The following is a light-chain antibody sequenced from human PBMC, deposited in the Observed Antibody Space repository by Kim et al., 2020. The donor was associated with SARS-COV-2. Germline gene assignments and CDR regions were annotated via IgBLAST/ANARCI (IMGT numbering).Light chain of an antibody. CDR3: SSYTDTNTLL. J-gene: IGLJ2*01. CDR2: AVS. V-gene: IGLV2-14*03. CDR1: GSDLVDYNS. Sequence: GQSVAISCTGTGSDLVDYNSVSWFQQHPGKAPKLIIYAVSNRPSGVSNRFSGSKSGYTASLTISTLQTEDEADYFCSSYTDTNTLLFGGGTQLTVL.